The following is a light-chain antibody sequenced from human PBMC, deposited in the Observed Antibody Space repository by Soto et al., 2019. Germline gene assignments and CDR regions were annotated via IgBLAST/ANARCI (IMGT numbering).Light chain of an antibody. Sequence: EVVLTQSPGTLSLSPGERATLSCRASQSVSHNYLAWYQQKPGQSPKLLIFGSSDRATGIPVRFSGSGSGTDFTLTSISLEPEDFAVYYCQQHGSSPPYPFGQGNKREIK. CDR1: QSVSHNY. CDR2: GSS. CDR3: QQHGSSPPYP. J-gene: IGKJ2*01. V-gene: IGKV3-20*01.